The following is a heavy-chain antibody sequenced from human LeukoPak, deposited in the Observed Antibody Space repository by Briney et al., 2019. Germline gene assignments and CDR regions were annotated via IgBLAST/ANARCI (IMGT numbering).Heavy chain of an antibody. J-gene: IGHJ5*01. CDR2: IKEDSSEN. D-gene: IGHD3-3*01. Sequence: GGSLRLSCAASGFTFNKWRMNWVRQAPGKGLEWVANIKEDSSENYVDSMKGRFTISRDNAKNSLYLQMNSLTAEDTAVYYCARESGRFRFDSWGQGTLVTVSS. CDR3: ARESGRFRFDS. V-gene: IGHV3-7*01. CDR1: GFTFNKWR.